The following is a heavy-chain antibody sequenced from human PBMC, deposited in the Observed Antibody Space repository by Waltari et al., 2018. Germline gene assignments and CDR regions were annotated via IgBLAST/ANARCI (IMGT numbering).Heavy chain of an antibody. D-gene: IGHD2-2*02. CDR2: IWFDGSDK. CDR1: GFTLRNFG. CDR3: AKDAFGNTYLDF. V-gene: IGHV3-30*02. J-gene: IGHJ4*02. Sequence: QGNLVESGGGVVQPGGSLRPSCPASGFTLRNFGMHWVRQAPGKGLEWVALIWFDGSDKFYADSVRGRFTISRDNSARTLYLDMDSLRLDDTAMYYCAKDAFGNTYLDFWGQGTLVTVSS.